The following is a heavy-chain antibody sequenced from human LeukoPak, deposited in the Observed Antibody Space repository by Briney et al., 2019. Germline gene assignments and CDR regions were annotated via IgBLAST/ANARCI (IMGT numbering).Heavy chain of an antibody. CDR1: AFTLSSYW. Sequence: PGGSLRLSCAAPAFTLSSYWMSWVRQAPGKGLEWVSSISSGSTYIYYADSVKGRFTVSRDNAKNSLYLQMNSLRAEDTAVYYCARDLRAFCGGECAFHYWGRGTLVPVSS. V-gene: IGHV3-21*01. CDR2: ISSGSTYI. D-gene: IGHD2-21*01. CDR3: ARDLRAFCGGECAFHY. J-gene: IGHJ4*02.